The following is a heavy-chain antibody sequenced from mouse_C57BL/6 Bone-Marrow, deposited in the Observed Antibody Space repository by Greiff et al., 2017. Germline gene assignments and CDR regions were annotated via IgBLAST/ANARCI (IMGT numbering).Heavy chain of an antibody. V-gene: IGHV14-4*01. J-gene: IGHJ2*01. CDR2: IDPENGGT. CDR3: ATHGVLEY. Sequence: VQLQQSGAELVRPGASVKLSCTASGYTFTDDYMHWVKQRPEQGLEWIGWIDPENGGTKYDSKFQGKATLTADTSSSTAYMQLSSLTSEDSAVYYCATHGVLEYWDQGTAPTVSA. CDR1: GYTFTDDY. D-gene: IGHD1-1*02.